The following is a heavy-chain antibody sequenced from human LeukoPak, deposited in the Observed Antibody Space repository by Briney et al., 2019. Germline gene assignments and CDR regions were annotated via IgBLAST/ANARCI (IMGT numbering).Heavy chain of an antibody. CDR2: IYYSGST. V-gene: IGHV4-59*08. J-gene: IGHJ2*01. CDR3: ARQGGGFWYFDL. D-gene: IGHD6-25*01. CDR1: GGSISSYY. Sequence: TSETLSLTCTVSGGSISSYYWSWIRQPPGKGLEWIGYIYYSGSTNYNPSLKSRVTIAVDTSKNQFSLKLSSVTAADTAVYYCARQGGGFWYFDLWGRGTLVTVSS.